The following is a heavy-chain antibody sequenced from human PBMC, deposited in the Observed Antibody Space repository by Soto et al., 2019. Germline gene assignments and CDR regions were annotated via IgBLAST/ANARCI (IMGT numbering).Heavy chain of an antibody. CDR2: ISPYDDNT. D-gene: IGHD3-22*01. V-gene: IGHV1-18*01. J-gene: IGHJ6*02. CDR1: GYTFTSYG. CDR3: ARGGYYDSSGSRNYHYYGMDA. Sequence: QVQLVQSGTEVKKPGASVKVSCKASGYTFTSYGISWVRLAPGQGLEWMGWISPYDDNTNYAQNLQGRVTMTTDTSTRTAYMELRSLRSDDTAVYYCARGGYYDSSGSRNYHYYGMDAWGQGTTVTVS.